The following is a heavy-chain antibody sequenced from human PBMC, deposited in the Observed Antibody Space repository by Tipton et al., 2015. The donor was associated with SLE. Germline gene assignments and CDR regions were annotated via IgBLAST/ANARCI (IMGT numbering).Heavy chain of an antibody. Sequence: LRLSCTVYGGSFSGYYWTWIRQPPGKGLEWIGEINHSGSTNYNPSLKSRVTISVDTSKNQFSLKLSSVTAADTAVYYCTSRGAYRVFAYWGQGTLVTVSS. V-gene: IGHV4-34*01. J-gene: IGHJ4*02. CDR3: TSRGAYRVFAY. CDR1: GGSFSGYY. CDR2: INHSGST. D-gene: IGHD5-24*01.